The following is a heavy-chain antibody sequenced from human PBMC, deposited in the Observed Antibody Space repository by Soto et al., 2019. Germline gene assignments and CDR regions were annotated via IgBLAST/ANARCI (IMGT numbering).Heavy chain of an antibody. CDR2: INPSGGST. Sequence: QVQLVQSGAEVKKPGASVKVSCKASGYTFTSYYMHWVRQAPGQGLEWMGIINPSGGSTSYAQKFHGRVTMTRDTSTSTVYMELSSLRSEDTAVYYCAREVGDCSSTSCNRAFAYWGQGTLVTVSS. CDR1: GYTFTSYY. D-gene: IGHD2-2*01. V-gene: IGHV1-46*01. CDR3: AREVGDCSSTSCNRAFAY. J-gene: IGHJ4*02.